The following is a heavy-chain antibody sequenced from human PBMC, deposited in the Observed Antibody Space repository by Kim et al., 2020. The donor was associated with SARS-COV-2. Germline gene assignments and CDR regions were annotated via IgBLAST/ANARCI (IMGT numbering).Heavy chain of an antibody. Sequence: GGSLRLSCDASGFTFSDYHLSWIRQAPGKGLEWLSYIRRSGNNTFYADSVKGRFTISRDNAKNSLYLDMISLSAEDTAVYYCARTTVNIILDLWGRGTMVTVSS. D-gene: IGHD4-17*01. CDR2: IRRSGNNT. CDR1: GFTFSDYH. V-gene: IGHV3-11*04. J-gene: IGHJ3*01. CDR3: ARTTVNIILDL.